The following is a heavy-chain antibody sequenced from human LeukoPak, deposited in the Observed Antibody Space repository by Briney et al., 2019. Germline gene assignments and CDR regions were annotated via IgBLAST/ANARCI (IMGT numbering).Heavy chain of an antibody. J-gene: IGHJ4*02. V-gene: IGHV1-18*01. CDR3: ARVRNYYGSGSYFSVDYYFDY. D-gene: IGHD3-10*01. CDR2: ISAYNGHT. CDR1: GYTFTSYG. Sequence: GASVKVSCKASGYTFTSYGISWVRQAPGQGLEWMGWISAYNGHTNYAQNLQGRVTMTTDTSTSTAYMELRSLRSDDTAVYYCARVRNYYGSGSYFSVDYYFDYWGQGTLVTVSS.